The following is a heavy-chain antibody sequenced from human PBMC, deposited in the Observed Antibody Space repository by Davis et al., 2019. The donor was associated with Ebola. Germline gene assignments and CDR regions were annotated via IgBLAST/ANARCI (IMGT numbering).Heavy chain of an antibody. CDR2: IYYSGTT. D-gene: IGHD3-16*01. Sequence: SETLSLTCTVSGDSMSDYYYNWIRQPPGRGLEWIGNIYYSGTTNLNPSLKSRVTISGDTSKNQFSLKLSSVTAADTAVYYCAHDVYYWGQGTLVTVSS. J-gene: IGHJ4*02. CDR1: GDSMSDYY. V-gene: IGHV4-59*08. CDR3: AHDVYY.